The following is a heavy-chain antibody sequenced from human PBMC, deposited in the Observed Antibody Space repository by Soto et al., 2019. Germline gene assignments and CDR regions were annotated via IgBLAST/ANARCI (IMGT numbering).Heavy chain of an antibody. CDR3: AKVDSGVAEELYYYGMEV. D-gene: IGHD3-10*01. CDR2: ISYDGSNK. V-gene: IGHV3-30*18. Sequence: LRLSCAASGFTFSSYGMHWVRQAPGKGLEWVAVISYDGSNKYYADSVKGRFTISRDNSKNTLYLQMNSLRAEDTAVYYCAKVDSGVAEELYYYGMEVWGPGPRVTVFS. CDR1: GFTFSSYG. J-gene: IGHJ6*02.